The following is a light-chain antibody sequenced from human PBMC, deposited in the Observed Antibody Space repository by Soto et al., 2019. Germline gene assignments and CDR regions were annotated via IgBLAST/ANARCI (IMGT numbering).Light chain of an antibody. J-gene: IGLJ2*01. V-gene: IGLV2-14*03. Sequence: QSALTQPASVSGSPGQSITISCTATSNDVGDYNYVSWYQQHPGKAPKLMIYDVSNRPSGVSKRFSGSKSGTTASLTISGLQAEDEADYYCSSYTSSSPVVFGGGTKLTVL. CDR3: SSYTSSSPVV. CDR1: SNDVGDYNY. CDR2: DVS.